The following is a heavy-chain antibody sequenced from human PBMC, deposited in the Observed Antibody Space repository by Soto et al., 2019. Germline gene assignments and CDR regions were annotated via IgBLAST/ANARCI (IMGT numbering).Heavy chain of an antibody. CDR3: ARLRKIPTAIGV. V-gene: IGHV4-39*01. D-gene: IGHD2-2*02. CDR1: GGPISSSSYY. CDR2: IYYSGST. Sequence: QQQLQESGPGLVKPSETLSLTCTVSGGPISSSSYYWGWIRQPPGKGLEWIGSIYYSGSTYYNPSLESRVTISVDTSKNQFSLKLSSVTAADTAVYYCARLRKIPTAIGVWGQGTTVTVSS. J-gene: IGHJ6*02.